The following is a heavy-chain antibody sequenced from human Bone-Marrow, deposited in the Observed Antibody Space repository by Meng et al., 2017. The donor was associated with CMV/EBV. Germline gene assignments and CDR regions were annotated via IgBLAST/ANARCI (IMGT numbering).Heavy chain of an antibody. CDR2: ITSSSSYI. Sequence: ETLSLTCAASGFTFSTYSMNWVRLAPGKGLEWVSSITSSSSYIYYADSVKGRFTISRDNAKNSLFLQMNSLRAEDTAVYYCARGPGAYCSSTSCYHFDYWGQGTLVTVSS. CDR3: ARGPGAYCSSTSCYHFDY. D-gene: IGHD2-2*01. CDR1: GFTFSTYS. J-gene: IGHJ4*02. V-gene: IGHV3-21*01.